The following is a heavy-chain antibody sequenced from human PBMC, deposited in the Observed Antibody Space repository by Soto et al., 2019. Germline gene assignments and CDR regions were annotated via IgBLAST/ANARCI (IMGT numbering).Heavy chain of an antibody. CDR2: IWYDGSNK. V-gene: IGHV3-33*01. Sequence: QVQLVESGGGVVQPGRSLRLSCAASGFTFSSYGMHWVRQAPGKGLEWVAVIWYDGSNKYYADSVKGRFTISRDNSKNTLYLQMNSLRAEDTAVYYCARGDREYQLLPYSGYEYFDYWGQGTLVTVSS. CDR3: ARGDREYQLLPYSGYEYFDY. D-gene: IGHD5-12*01. CDR1: GFTFSSYG. J-gene: IGHJ4*02.